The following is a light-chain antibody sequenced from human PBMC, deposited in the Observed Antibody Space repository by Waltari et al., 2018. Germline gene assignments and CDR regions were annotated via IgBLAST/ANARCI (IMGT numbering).Light chain of an antibody. CDR2: LGS. Sequence: DILMTQSPLSLSVSPGEPASITCRSSQSLLHSDGYNYFHWYLQKPGQSPQLLIYLGSSRASGVPDRVSGSGSGTYFTLKITRVEPEDVGLYYCMQALQMYTFGQGTRLDI. CDR1: QSLLHSDGYNY. CDR3: MQALQMYT. V-gene: IGKV2-28*01. J-gene: IGKJ2*01.